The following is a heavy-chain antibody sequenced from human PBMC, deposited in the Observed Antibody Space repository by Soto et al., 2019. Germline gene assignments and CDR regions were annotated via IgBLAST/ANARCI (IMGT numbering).Heavy chain of an antibody. CDR2: ISTASDT. Sequence: QVQLMQSGGGLVKPGGSLRISCAASGSMFSDYYMTWIRQTPVKGLEWVAYISTASDTTYVDSVRGRFTIYRDNAGNSLYLQMNSLRAEDSAVCCCARGHYTMDVWGRGTTVTVS. J-gene: IGHJ6*02. V-gene: IGHV3-11*03. CDR1: GSMFSDYY. CDR3: ARGHYTMDV.